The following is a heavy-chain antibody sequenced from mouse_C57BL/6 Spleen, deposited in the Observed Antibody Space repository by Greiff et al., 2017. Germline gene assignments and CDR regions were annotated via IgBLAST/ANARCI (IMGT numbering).Heavy chain of an antibody. D-gene: IGHD1-1*01. V-gene: IGHV1-64*01. J-gene: IGHJ1*03. CDR2: IHPNSGST. CDR1: GYTFTSYW. Sequence: VQLQQPGAELVKPGASVKLSCKASGYTFTSYWMHWVKQRPGQGLEWIGMIHPNSGSTNYNEKFKGKATLTVDKSSSTAYMQLSSLTSEDSAVYYCAPITTVDFDVWGTGTTVTVSS. CDR3: APITTVDFDV.